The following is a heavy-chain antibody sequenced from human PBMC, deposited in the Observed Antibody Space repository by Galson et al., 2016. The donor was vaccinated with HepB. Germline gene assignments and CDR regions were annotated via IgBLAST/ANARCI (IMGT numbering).Heavy chain of an antibody. CDR1: GDSFTDYL. CDR2: VSHTKHNA. D-gene: IGHD5-24*01. J-gene: IGHJ4*02. Sequence: QSGAEVKKPEDSLKISCLVSGDSFTDYLIVWVRQMPGKGLDWMGIVSHTKHNARYSPSVHGHVTISVDRSINTAFLQWDSLKASDTGMYYCARLTQRPTRYFDYWGQGTLVIVSS. CDR3: ARLTQRPTRYFDY. V-gene: IGHV5-51*01.